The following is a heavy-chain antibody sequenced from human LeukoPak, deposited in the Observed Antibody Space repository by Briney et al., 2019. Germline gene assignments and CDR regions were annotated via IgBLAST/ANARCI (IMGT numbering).Heavy chain of an antibody. J-gene: IGHJ4*02. CDR1: GGSFSGDF. CDR3: ASEYCTSSTCRFDS. D-gene: IGHD2/OR15-2a*01. Sequence: SETLSLTCAVYGGSFSGDFWSWIRQSPGKGLEWIGEINHGGSTTYNPSLQSRVTMSVDTSTNQISLKMTSVTAADTALYYCASEYCTSSTCRFDSWGQGTLVTVSS. CDR2: INHGGST. V-gene: IGHV4-34*01.